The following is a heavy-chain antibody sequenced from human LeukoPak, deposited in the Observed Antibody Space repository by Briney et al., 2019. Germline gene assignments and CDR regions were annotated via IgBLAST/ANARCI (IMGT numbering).Heavy chain of an antibody. Sequence: ASVKVSCKASGYTFGAYYMYWVRQAPGQGLEWMGWISGYNGNTHNAQKVQGRVTMTTDTSTSTAYMELRSLRSDDTAVYYCARSPGGDYGDYYMDVWGKGTTVTISS. CDR1: GYTFGAYY. CDR3: ARSPGGDYGDYYMDV. CDR2: ISGYNGNT. J-gene: IGHJ6*03. D-gene: IGHD4-17*01. V-gene: IGHV1-18*04.